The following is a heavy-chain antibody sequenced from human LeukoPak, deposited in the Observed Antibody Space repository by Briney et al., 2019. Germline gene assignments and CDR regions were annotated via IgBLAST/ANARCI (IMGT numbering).Heavy chain of an antibody. Sequence: GGSLRLSCAASGFTFSSYWVSWVRQAPGKGLEWVANIKQDGSEKYYVDSVKGRFTISRDNAKNSLYLQMNSLRAEDTAVYYCARMLVTHLDYWGQGTLVTVSS. D-gene: IGHD4-23*01. V-gene: IGHV3-7*03. J-gene: IGHJ4*02. CDR3: ARMLVTHLDY. CDR2: IKQDGSEK. CDR1: GFTFSSYW.